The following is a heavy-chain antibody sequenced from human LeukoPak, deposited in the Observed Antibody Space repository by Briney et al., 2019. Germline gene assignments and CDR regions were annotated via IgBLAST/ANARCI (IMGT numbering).Heavy chain of an antibody. D-gene: IGHD6-6*01. Sequence: PGGSLRLSCAASGFTFSTYSLNWVRQAPGKGLEWISYISDSRIMYYADSVKGRFTISRDNTKNSLYLQMNSLRAEDTAVYYCAKDPQSIAAFLFDYWGQGTLVTVSS. J-gene: IGHJ4*02. CDR3: AKDPQSIAAFLFDY. CDR2: ISDSRIM. V-gene: IGHV3-48*04. CDR1: GFTFSTYS.